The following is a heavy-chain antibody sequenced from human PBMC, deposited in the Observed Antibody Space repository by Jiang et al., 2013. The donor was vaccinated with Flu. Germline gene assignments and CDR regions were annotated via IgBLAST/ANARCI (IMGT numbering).Heavy chain of an antibody. J-gene: IGHJ6*02. V-gene: IGHV1-18*01. D-gene: IGHD2-15*01. CDR2: ISAYNGNT. CDR3: ARSAPYCSGGSCYSSANYYYYYGMDV. Sequence: SGAEVKKPGASVKVSCKASGYTFTSYGISWVRQAPGQGLEWMGWISAYNGNTNYAQKLQGRVTMTTDTSTSTAYMELRSLRSDDTAVYYCARSAPYCSGGSCYSSANYYYYYGMDVWAKG. CDR1: GYTFTSYG.